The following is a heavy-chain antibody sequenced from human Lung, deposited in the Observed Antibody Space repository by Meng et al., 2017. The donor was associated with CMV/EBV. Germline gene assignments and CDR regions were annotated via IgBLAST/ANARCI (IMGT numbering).Heavy chain of an antibody. CDR1: GGSISSYY. V-gene: IGHV4-59*01. Sequence: SETLSLTCTVSGGSISSYYWSWIRQLPGKGLGWIGYNYYSGSTNYNSSLKGRVTISVDTAKDQYSLNLNSATAADTAVYCCARVGWDYYYYGMDVWGQGTTVTVSS. D-gene: IGHD2-15*01. CDR2: NYYSGST. J-gene: IGHJ6*02. CDR3: ARVGWDYYYYGMDV.